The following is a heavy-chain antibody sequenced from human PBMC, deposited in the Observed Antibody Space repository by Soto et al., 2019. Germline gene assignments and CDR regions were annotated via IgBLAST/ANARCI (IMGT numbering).Heavy chain of an antibody. CDR2: IYFSGTT. D-gene: IGHD2-2*01. Sequence: TLSLTCTVSGGSIDSDNYYWSWIRQPPGKGLEWIGYIYFSGTTHYNPSLKSRIVISKDSSKNQFSLKLNSVTAADTAVYYCARTSWFDNSSSAHWGQGTLVTVSS. J-gene: IGHJ4*02. V-gene: IGHV4-30-4*01. CDR1: GGSIDSDNYY. CDR3: ARTSWFDNSSSAH.